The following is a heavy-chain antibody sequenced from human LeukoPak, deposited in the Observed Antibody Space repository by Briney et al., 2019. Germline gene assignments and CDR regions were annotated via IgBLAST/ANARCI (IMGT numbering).Heavy chain of an antibody. CDR1: GFSLSTTTAG. D-gene: IGHD3-16*01. J-gene: IGHJ4*02. CDR3: SHFKLTLFVS. V-gene: IGHV2-5*02. CDR2: IYWDDDK. Sequence: SGPTLVKPTETLTLTCNFSGFSLSTTTAGVGWIRQPPGKAVEWLALIYWDDDKRYSPSPKSKLTIMKDTSKNQVVLTMTNMDPVDTAIYYCSHFKLTLFVSWGQGALVTVSS.